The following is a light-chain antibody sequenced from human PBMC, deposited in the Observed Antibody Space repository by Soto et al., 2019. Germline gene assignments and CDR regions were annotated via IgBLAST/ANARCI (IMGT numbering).Light chain of an antibody. CDR3: QQRYSTPRT. V-gene: IGKV1-27*01. CDR2: AAS. J-gene: IGKJ1*01. CDR1: QGISNY. Sequence: DIERTQSPSSVSASPRDRFTLSCRARQGISNYLAWYQQKPGKVPKLLIYAASTLQSGVPSRFSGSGSGTDFTLTISRLQPAEFATDYCQQRYSTPRTFGQGRKLEIK.